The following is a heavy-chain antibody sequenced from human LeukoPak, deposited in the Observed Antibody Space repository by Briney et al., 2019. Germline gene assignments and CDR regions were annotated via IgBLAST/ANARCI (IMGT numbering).Heavy chain of an antibody. CDR1: GFTFSDYY. CDR2: FYVGGAT. V-gene: IGHV3-53*01. D-gene: IGHD5-24*01. J-gene: IGHJ4*02. Sequence: QPGGSLRLSCAASGFTFSDYYMSWIRQAPGKGLEWVSVFYVGGATYYADSVKGRFTISRDNSENTLYLQMKSLRAEDTAVYYCARGDGYNFFDYWGQGTLVTVSS. CDR3: ARGDGYNFFDY.